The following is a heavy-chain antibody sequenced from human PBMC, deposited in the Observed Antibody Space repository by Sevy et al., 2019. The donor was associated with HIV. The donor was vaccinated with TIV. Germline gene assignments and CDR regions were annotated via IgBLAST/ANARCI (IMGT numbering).Heavy chain of an antibody. D-gene: IGHD2-2*01. J-gene: IGHJ5*02. CDR2: INESGVT. V-gene: IGHV4-34*01. CDR3: ARSPPVVVVPGAPSWFDP. CDR1: GGSFSGYY. Sequence: SETLSLTCAVYGGSFSGYYWSWIRQLPGNGLEWIGEINESGVTYYNPSLKSRVTISVDTSKKQFSLKLNSVTAVDSAVYFCARSPPVVVVPGAPSWFDPLGQGTLVTVSS.